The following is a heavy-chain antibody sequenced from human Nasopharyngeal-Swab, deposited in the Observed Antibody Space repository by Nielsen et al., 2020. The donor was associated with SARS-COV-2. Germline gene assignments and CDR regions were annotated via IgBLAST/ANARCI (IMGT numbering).Heavy chain of an antibody. CDR3: AKGGRYDYDRSGHYHFDY. CDR1: GFTFSSYW. V-gene: IGHV3-74*01. Sequence: GESLKISCAASGFTFSSYWMHWVRQAPGKGLVWVSRINSDGSSTSYADSVKGRFTISRDNAKNSLYLQMNSLRAEDTALYYCAKGGRYDYDRSGHYHFDYWGQGTLVTVSS. CDR2: INSDGSST. J-gene: IGHJ4*02. D-gene: IGHD3-22*01.